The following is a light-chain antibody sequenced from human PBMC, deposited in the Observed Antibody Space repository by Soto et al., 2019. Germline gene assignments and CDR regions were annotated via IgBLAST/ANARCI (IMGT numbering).Light chain of an antibody. Sequence: IVLTQSPGTLSLSPGERATLSCRASRSVSGNYLAWYQQKPGQAPRLLIYSASSRATGIPDRFSGSGSGTDFTLTISGLEPEDFAVYYCQQYGSSPQTFGQGTKVEIK. J-gene: IGKJ1*01. CDR1: RSVSGNY. CDR3: QQYGSSPQT. V-gene: IGKV3-20*01. CDR2: SAS.